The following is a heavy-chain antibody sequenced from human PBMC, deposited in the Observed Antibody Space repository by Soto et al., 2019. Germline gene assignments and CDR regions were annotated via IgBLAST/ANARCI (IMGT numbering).Heavy chain of an antibody. CDR1: GGSISTYY. CDR2: IYYSGNT. V-gene: IGHV4-59*01. D-gene: IGHD3-10*02. CDR3: AGSGMFGESGYFDY. Sequence: QVQLQESGPGLVKPSETLSLTCTVSGGSISTYYWSWIRQPPGKGLEWIGNIYYSGNTNYNPSLKCRVTISVDTSRNRFSLRLSSVTAADTAVYYWAGSGMFGESGYFDYWGQGTLVTVSS. J-gene: IGHJ4*02.